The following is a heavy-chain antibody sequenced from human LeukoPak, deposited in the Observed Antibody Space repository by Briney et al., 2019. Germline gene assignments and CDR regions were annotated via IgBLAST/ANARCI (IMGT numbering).Heavy chain of an antibody. J-gene: IGHJ4*02. Sequence: RASVKVSCKASGYTFTGYYMHWVRQAPGQGLEWMGWINPNIGDTNYAQKLQGRVTMTRDTSISTAYMELSRLRFDDTAVYYCARINSSRWYDFWGQGTLVTVSS. CDR2: INPNIGDT. V-gene: IGHV1-2*02. CDR1: GYTFTGYY. CDR3: ARINSSRWYDF. D-gene: IGHD6-13*01.